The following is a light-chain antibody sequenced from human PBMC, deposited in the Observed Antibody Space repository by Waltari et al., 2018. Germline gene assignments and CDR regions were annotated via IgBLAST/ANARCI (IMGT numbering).Light chain of an antibody. CDR1: QGIGTY. Sequence: DIKLTQSPSSRSASVGARVTIPCRASQGIGTYLNWYQQKPGRAPELLIYAASTLQGGVPSRFSGSGSETHFTLAISSLQREDFATYYCQQSYTNPRTFGQGTKVEIK. CDR3: QQSYTNPRT. CDR2: AAS. J-gene: IGKJ1*01. V-gene: IGKV1-39*01.